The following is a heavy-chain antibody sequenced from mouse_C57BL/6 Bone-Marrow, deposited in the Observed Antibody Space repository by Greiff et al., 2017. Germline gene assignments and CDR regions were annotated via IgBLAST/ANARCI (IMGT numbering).Heavy chain of an antibody. CDR3: GLREGPDYVDY. D-gene: IGHD1-1*01. CDR1: GYAFSSSW. J-gene: IGHJ2*01. V-gene: IGHV1-82*01. Sequence: QVQLQQSGPELVKPGASVKISCKASGYAFSSSWMNWVKQRPGKGLEWIGRIYPGDGDTNYNGKFKGKATLTADKSSSTAYMQLSSLTSEDSAVYFCGLREGPDYVDYWGQGTTLTVAS. CDR2: IYPGDGDT.